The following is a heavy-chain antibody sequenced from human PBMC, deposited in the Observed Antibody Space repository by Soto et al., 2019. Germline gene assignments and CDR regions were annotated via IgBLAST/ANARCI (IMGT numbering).Heavy chain of an antibody. CDR2: MNPNSGNT. V-gene: IGHV1-8*01. CDR3: ARGAPIAAAGTNYYYGMVV. Sequence: ASVKVSCKASGYTFTSYDINWERQATGQGLEWIGWMNPNSGNTGYAQKFQGRVTMTRNTSISTAYMELSSLRSEDTAVYYCARGAPIAAAGTNYYYGMVVWGQGTTVTVS. D-gene: IGHD6-13*01. CDR1: GYTFTSYD. J-gene: IGHJ6*02.